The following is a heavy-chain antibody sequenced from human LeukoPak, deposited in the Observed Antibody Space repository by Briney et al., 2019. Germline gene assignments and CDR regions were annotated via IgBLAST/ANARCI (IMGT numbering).Heavy chain of an antibody. CDR2: IIPIFGTA. CDR1: GGTFSSYA. D-gene: IGHD4-17*01. V-gene: IGHV1-69*05. Sequence: SVKVYCKASGGTFSSYAISWVRQAPGQGLEWMGRIIPIFGTANYAQKFQGRVTITTDESTSTAYMELSSLRSEDTAVYYCARAETTVITRMDYWGQGTLVTVSS. J-gene: IGHJ4*02. CDR3: ARAETTVITRMDY.